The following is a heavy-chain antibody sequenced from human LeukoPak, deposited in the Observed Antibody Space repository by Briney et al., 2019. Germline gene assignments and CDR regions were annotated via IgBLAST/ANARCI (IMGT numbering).Heavy chain of an antibody. D-gene: IGHD2-2*01. CDR1: GGTFTSYA. CDR2: IIPIFGTA. CDR3: ARDRPVGIVVVPAYGMDV. J-gene: IGHJ6*02. Sequence: SLNVSCKASGGTFTSYAISWVRQPPGQRLECMGGIIPIFGTANYAQKFQGRVTITADESTSTAYMELSSLRSEDTAVYYCARDRPVGIVVVPAYGMDVWGQGTTVTVSS. V-gene: IGHV1-69*13.